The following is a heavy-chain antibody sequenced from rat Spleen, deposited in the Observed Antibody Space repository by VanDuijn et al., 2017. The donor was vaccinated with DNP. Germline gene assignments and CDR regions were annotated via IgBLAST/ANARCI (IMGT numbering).Heavy chain of an antibody. V-gene: IGHV5S23*01. Sequence: EVQLVESGGGLVQPGRSLKLSCVASGFTFSNSDMAWVRQAPTKGLEWIASISTAGGSTYYRDSVKGRFTISRDNAKSTLYLQMDSLRSEDTATYYCTSNPHIRTAAPFDYWGQGVMVTVSS. D-gene: IGHD3-8*01. J-gene: IGHJ2*01. CDR1: GFTFSNSD. CDR3: TSNPHIRTAAPFDY. CDR2: ISTAGGST.